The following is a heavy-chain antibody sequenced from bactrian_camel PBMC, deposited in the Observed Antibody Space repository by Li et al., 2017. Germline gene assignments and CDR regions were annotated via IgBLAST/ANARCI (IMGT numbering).Heavy chain of an antibody. J-gene: IGHJ4*01. CDR2: IRATETTA. CDR1: GYIVFATCK. D-gene: IGHD1*01. V-gene: IGHV3S60*01. Sequence: HVQLVESGGGSVQAGGTLKLSCVASGYIVFATCKMGWYRQPPGKERELVSKIRATETTAFYADSVKGRFTISQDGAENTVYLQMNGLKVEDTAMYYCAASRLGSTINWRYERRWGYWGQGTQVTVS. CDR3: AASRLGSTINWRYERRWGY.